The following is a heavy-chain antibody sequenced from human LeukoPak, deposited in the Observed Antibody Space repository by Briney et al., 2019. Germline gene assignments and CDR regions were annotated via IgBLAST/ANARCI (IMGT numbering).Heavy chain of an antibody. J-gene: IGHJ4*02. CDR3: ARDRSDYSAGYFDY. Sequence: SVKVSCKASGGTFSSYAISWVRQAPGQGLEWMGGIIPIFGTANYAQKFQGRVTITAVESTSTAYMELSSLRSEDTAVYYCARDRSDYSAGYFDYWGQGTLVTVSS. CDR2: IIPIFGTA. D-gene: IGHD4-17*01. V-gene: IGHV1-69*13. CDR1: GGTFSSYA.